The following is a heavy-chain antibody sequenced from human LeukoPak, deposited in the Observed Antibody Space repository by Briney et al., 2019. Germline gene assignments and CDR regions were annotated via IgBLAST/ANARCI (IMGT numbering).Heavy chain of an antibody. V-gene: IGHV3-30*03. CDR1: LFTFSSYG. D-gene: IGHD4-17*01. J-gene: IGHJ3*02. Sequence: GCSLRLSCAASLFTFSSYGMHWVRQAPAKALEGVAVISYHGSNKYYADSLKGRFTIPRDNSKNTLYLQMNSLRAEDTAVYYCARGKVTTVLEGDAFDIWGQGTMVTVSS. CDR2: ISYHGSNK. CDR3: ARGKVTTVLEGDAFDI.